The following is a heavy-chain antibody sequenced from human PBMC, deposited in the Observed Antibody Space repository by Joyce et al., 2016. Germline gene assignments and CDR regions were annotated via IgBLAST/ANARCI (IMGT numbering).Heavy chain of an antibody. Sequence: EVQLVESGGGLVQPGGSPRLSCSASGFTFSSYAMHWVRQAPGKGLEYVSAINTNGGSTYYADSVKGRFTISRDNSKNTLYLQMSSLRPEDTAVYYCVKDRISDLDYWGQGTLVTVSS. V-gene: IGHV3-64D*06. CDR1: GFTFSSYA. D-gene: IGHD2/OR15-2a*01. CDR2: INTNGGST. J-gene: IGHJ4*02. CDR3: VKDRISDLDY.